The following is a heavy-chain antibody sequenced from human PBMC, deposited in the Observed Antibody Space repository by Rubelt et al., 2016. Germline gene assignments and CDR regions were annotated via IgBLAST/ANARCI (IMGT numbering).Heavy chain of an antibody. D-gene: IGHD2-2*01. Sequence: QVQLQESGPGLVKPSETLSLTCTVSGYSISSGNYWGWIRQPPGKGLEWIGSIFHSGSTYYKQSLKSRITISVDTSKNQFSLKLCSWTASDTAVYFCAGFSPAVDYWGQGTLVTVSS. CDR1: GYSISSGNY. V-gene: IGHV4-38-2*02. J-gene: IGHJ4*02. CDR3: AGFSPAVDY. CDR2: IFHSGST.